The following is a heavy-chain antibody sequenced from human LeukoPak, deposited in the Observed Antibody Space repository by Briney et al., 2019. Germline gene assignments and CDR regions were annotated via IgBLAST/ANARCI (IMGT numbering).Heavy chain of an antibody. CDR1: GFTFGDYA. Sequence: PGGSLRLSCTASGFTFGDYAMSWFRQAPGKGLEWVGFIRSKAYGGTTEYAASVKGRFTISRDDFKSIAYLQMNSLKTEDTAVYYCTRGGPIVVVVAATEFDPWGQGTLVTVSS. D-gene: IGHD2-15*01. CDR2: IRSKAYGGTT. J-gene: IGHJ5*02. V-gene: IGHV3-49*03. CDR3: TRGGPIVVVVAATEFDP.